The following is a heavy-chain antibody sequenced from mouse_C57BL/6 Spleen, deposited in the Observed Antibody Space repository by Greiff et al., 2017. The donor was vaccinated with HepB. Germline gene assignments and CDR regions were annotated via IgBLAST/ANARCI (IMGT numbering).Heavy chain of an antibody. CDR2: ISDGGSYT. V-gene: IGHV5-4*01. J-gene: IGHJ2*01. Sequence: EVQLVESGGGLVKPGGSLKLSCAASGFTFSSYAMSWVRQTPEKRLEWVATISDGGSYTYYPDNVKGRFTISRDKAKNNLYLQMSHLKSEDTAMYYCARSRYYYGSSYCYFDYWGQGTTLTVSS. CDR3: ARSRYYYGSSYCYFDY. CDR1: GFTFSSYA. D-gene: IGHD1-1*01.